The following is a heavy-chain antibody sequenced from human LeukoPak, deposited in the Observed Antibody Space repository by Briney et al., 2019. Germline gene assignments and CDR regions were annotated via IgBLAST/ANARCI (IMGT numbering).Heavy chain of an antibody. CDR1: GGSLSSSSYY. CDR2: IYYSGST. D-gene: IGHD5-18*01. J-gene: IGHJ4*02. CDR3: ARHGYSYGI. V-gene: IGHV4-39*01. Sequence: SETLSLTCTVSGGSLSSSSYYWGWIRQPPGKGLEWLGSIYYSGSTYYNPSLKSRVTISVDTSKNQFSLKLSSVTAADTAVYYCARHGYSYGIWGQGTLVTVSS.